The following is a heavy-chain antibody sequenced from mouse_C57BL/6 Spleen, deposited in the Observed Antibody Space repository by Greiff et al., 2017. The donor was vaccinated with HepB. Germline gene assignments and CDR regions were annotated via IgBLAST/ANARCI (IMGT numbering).Heavy chain of an antibody. V-gene: IGHV1-64*01. CDR1: GYTFTSYW. D-gene: IGHD2-2*01. CDR2: IHPNSGST. Sequence: QVQLQQPGAELVKPGASVKLSCKASGYTFTSYWMHWVKQRPGQGLEWIGMIHPNSGSTNYNEKFKSKATLTVDKSSSTAYMQLSSLTSEDSAVYYCASGLRRGYAMDYWGQGTSVTVSS. J-gene: IGHJ4*01. CDR3: ASGLRRGYAMDY.